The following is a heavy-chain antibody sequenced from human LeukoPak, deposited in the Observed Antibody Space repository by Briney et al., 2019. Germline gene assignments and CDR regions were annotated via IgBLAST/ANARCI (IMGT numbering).Heavy chain of an antibody. CDR3: ARGPYDFWSGYPFFDY. J-gene: IGHJ4*02. CDR1: GGSFSGYY. Sequence: TPSETLSLTCAVYGGSFSGYYWSWIRQPPGKGLEWIGEINHSGSTNYNPSLKSRVTISVDTSKNQFSLKLSSVTAADTAVYYCARGPYDFWSGYPFFDYWGQGTLVTASS. V-gene: IGHV4-34*01. D-gene: IGHD3-3*01. CDR2: INHSGST.